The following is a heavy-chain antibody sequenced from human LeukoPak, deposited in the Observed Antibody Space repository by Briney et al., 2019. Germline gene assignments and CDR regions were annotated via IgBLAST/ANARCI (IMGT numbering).Heavy chain of an antibody. CDR1: GFTFSTYW. CDR2: IKEDGSVK. CDR3: ARERPWTRSAFDN. V-gene: IGHV3-7*01. D-gene: IGHD2-2*01. Sequence: YPGGFLRLSCVASGFTFSTYWLSWVRQAPGKGPEWVANIKEDGSVKNYVDSVKGRFTISRDNAKTSLFLQMNSLRDEDTAVYYCARERPWTRSAFDNWGHGTVVTVSS. J-gene: IGHJ4*01.